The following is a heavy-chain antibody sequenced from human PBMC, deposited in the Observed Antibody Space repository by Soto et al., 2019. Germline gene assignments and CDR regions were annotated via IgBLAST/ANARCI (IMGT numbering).Heavy chain of an antibody. V-gene: IGHV3-7*03. CDR1: GFTFSNYW. Sequence: GGSLRLSCAASGFTFSNYWMSWVRQAPGEGLEWVAHIKEEGSEKSYVDSVKGRFTISRDNAKSSLYLQMNSRRAEDTAVYYCARAYHPYDRSSLLGHWGQGTLVTVSS. J-gene: IGHJ4*02. CDR2: IKEEGSEK. CDR3: ARAYHPYDRSSLLGH. D-gene: IGHD3-22*01.